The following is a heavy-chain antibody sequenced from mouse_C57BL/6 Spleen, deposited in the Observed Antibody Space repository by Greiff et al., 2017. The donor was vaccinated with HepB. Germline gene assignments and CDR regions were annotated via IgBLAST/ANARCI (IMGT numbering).Heavy chain of an antibody. D-gene: IGHD2-2*01. CDR1: GFTFSSYG. V-gene: IGHV5-6*01. Sequence: EVQLVESGGDLVKPGGSLKLSCAASGFTFSSYGMSWVRQTPDKRLEWVATISSGGSYTYYPDSVKGRFTISRDNAKNTLYLQMSSLKSEDTAMYYCARRPYGSSSFDYWGQGTTLTVSS. J-gene: IGHJ2*01. CDR2: ISSGGSYT. CDR3: ARRPYGSSSFDY.